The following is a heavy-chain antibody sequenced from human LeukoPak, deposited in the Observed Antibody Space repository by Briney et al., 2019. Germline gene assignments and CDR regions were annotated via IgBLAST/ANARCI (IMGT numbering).Heavy chain of an antibody. CDR3: ARAGVITAADY. V-gene: IGHV1-46*01. D-gene: IGHD3-16*02. Sequence: ASVKVSCKASGYTFTSYYIHWVRQAPGQGLEWMAIMNPSGGSTSSAQKFQGRVTMTRDTSTSTVYMELSGLRSEDTAVYYCARAGVITAADYWGQGTLATVSS. CDR2: MNPSGGST. CDR1: GYTFTSYY. J-gene: IGHJ4*02.